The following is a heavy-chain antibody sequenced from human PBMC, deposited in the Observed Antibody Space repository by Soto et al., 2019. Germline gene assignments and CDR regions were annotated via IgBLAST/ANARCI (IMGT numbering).Heavy chain of an antibody. D-gene: IGHD1-26*01. CDR1: GGTFSSYT. V-gene: IGHV1-69*02. J-gene: IGHJ4*02. CDR3: ARGSYYVSLGY. Sequence: QVQLVQSGAEVKKPGSSVKVSSKASGGTFSSYTISWVRQAPGQGLEWMGRIIPILGIANYAQKFQGRVTITADKSTSTAYMELSSLRSEDTAVYYCARGSYYVSLGYWGQGTLVTVSS. CDR2: IIPILGIA.